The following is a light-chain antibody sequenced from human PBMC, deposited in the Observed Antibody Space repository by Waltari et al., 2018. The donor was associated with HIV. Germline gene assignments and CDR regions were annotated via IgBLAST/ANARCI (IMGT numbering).Light chain of an antibody. CDR2: GAF. Sequence: ELVLTQSPGTLSLSPGERATLSCRASQSVTSRYLACYQQKPGQAPRLLIYGAFSRATGSPDRFSGSGSGTDFTLTISRLEPEDVAVYYCQQYSRSPLTFGQGTKLEIK. V-gene: IGKV3-20*01. CDR1: QSVTSRY. CDR3: QQYSRSPLT. J-gene: IGKJ2*01.